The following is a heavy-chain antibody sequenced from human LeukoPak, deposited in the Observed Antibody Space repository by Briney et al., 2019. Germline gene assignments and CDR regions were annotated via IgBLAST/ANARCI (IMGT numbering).Heavy chain of an antibody. J-gene: IGHJ4*02. CDR2: ISTSGST. CDR1: GGSISMGTYY. V-gene: IGHV4-61*02. CDR3: ARDLSGTGATTLAY. Sequence: SQTLSLTCTVSGGSISMGTYYWSWIRQPAGKGPQWIGRISTSGSTHYNPSLESRLTISIDTSKNQFSLKLSSVTAADTAVYYCARDLSGTGATTLAYWGLGTLVTVSS. D-gene: IGHD1-26*01.